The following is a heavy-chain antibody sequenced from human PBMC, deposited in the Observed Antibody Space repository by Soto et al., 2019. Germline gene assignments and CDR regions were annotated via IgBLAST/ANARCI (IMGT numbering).Heavy chain of an antibody. CDR3: VVAAQPYDFDY. V-gene: IGHV1-18*01. D-gene: IGHD2-15*01. CDR1: GDTFTSYG. J-gene: IGHJ4*02. Sequence: QVQLVQSGAEVKKPGASVKVSCKASGDTFTSYGLSWVRQDPGQGLEWMGWISAYNGNTNDAQKLQGRVTMTTDTSTSTAYMELRSLRSDDTAVYYCVVAAQPYDFDYWGQGTLVTVSS. CDR2: ISAYNGNT.